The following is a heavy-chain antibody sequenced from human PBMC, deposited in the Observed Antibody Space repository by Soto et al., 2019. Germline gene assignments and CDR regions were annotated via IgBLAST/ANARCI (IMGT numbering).Heavy chain of an antibody. V-gene: IGHV3-33*01. Sequence: SLRLSCAASGFTFNNYDMHWVRQAPGKGLEWVAVIWYDGTDKYYADSVKGRFTISRGNSKNTLYLQMNSLRAEDTAVYYCARDHLTNYYPYYWGQGTPITVSS. CDR1: GFTFNNYD. J-gene: IGHJ1*01. CDR3: ARDHLTNYYPYY. D-gene: IGHD1-26*01. CDR2: IWYDGTDK.